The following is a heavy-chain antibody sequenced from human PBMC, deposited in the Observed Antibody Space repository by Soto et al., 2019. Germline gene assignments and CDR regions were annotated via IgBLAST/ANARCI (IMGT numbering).Heavy chain of an antibody. CDR2: IYYSGST. CDR1: GGSVSSGAYY. V-gene: IGHV4-31*03. D-gene: IGHD5-12*01. J-gene: IGHJ3*02. Sequence: LSLTCTVSGGSVSSGAYYWTWIRQRPGKGLEWIGYIYYSGSTYYSPSLRSRLSISLDTSKNQFSLRLSSVTAADTAMYYCARARLRAVYAFDIWGQGTRGTVSS. CDR3: ARARLRAVYAFDI.